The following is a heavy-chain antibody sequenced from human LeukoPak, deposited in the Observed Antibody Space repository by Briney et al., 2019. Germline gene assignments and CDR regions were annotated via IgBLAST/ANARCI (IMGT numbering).Heavy chain of an antibody. V-gene: IGHV3-21*01. CDR3: ARSWFGDLYYFDY. CDR2: ISSSSSYI. D-gene: IGHD3-10*01. Sequence: PGGSLRLSCAASGFTFSSYSMNWVRQAPGKGLEWVSSISSSSSYIYYADSVKGRFTISRDNAKNSLYLQMSSLRAEDTAVYYCARSWFGDLYYFDYWGQGTLVTVSS. J-gene: IGHJ4*02. CDR1: GFTFSSYS.